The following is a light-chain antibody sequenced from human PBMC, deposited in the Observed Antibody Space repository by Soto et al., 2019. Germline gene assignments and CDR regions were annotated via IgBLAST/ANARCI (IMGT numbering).Light chain of an antibody. Sequence: QSALTQPAAVSESPGESITISCTGTTSDIGTYNYVSWFQQYSGKAPKLLIYEVNNRPSGVSNRFSGSKSGNSASLTISGLQAEDEADYYCNSMTISSTSRYVFGTGTKVTVL. V-gene: IGLV2-14*01. CDR1: TSDIGTYNY. CDR2: EVN. J-gene: IGLJ1*01. CDR3: NSMTISSTSRYV.